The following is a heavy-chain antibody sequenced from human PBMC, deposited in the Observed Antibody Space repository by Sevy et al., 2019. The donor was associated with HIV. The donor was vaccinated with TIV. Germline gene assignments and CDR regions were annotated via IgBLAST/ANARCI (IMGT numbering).Heavy chain of an antibody. CDR3: AKFPYSSGWYNWFDP. CDR2: ISGSGGST. Sequence: GGSLRLSCAASGFTFSSYAMSWVRQAPGKGLEWVSAISGSGGSTYYADSVKGRFTISRDNSKITLYLQMNSLRAEDTAVYYCAKFPYSSGWYNWFDPWGQGTLVTVSS. J-gene: IGHJ5*02. CDR1: GFTFSSYA. V-gene: IGHV3-23*01. D-gene: IGHD6-19*01.